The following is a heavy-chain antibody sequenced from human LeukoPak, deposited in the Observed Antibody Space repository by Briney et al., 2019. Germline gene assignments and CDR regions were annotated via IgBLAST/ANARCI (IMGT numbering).Heavy chain of an antibody. J-gene: IGHJ4*02. CDR1: GFTFSSYG. Sequence: RRSLRLSCAASGFTFSSYGMHWVRQAPGKGVEWVAVISYDGSNKYYADSVKGRFTISRDNSKNTLYLQMNSLRAEDTAVYYCARDEIGGSFEYWGQGTQVTVSS. D-gene: IGHD1-26*01. CDR2: ISYDGSNK. CDR3: ARDEIGGSFEY. V-gene: IGHV3-30*03.